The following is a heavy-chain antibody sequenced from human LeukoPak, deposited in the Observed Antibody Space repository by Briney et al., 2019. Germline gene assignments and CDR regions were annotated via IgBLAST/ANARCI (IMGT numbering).Heavy chain of an antibody. Sequence: PSETLSLTCTVYGGSFSGYYWNWIRQSPGKGLQWIGEIHHSGSTNYNPSLKSRVTISVDTSKNQFSLKLNFVTAADTAVYFCSREQDYYYGMDVWGQGTTVTVSS. CDR3: SREQDYYYGMDV. V-gene: IGHV4-34*01. CDR1: GGSFSGYY. CDR2: IHHSGST. J-gene: IGHJ6*02.